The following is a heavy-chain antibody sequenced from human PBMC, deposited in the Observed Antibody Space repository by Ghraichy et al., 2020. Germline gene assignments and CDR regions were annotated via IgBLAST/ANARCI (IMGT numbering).Heavy chain of an antibody. V-gene: IGHV1-2*02. Sequence: ASVKVSCKASGYTFTGYYMHWVRQAPGQGLEWMGWINPNSGGTNYAQKFQGRVTMTRDTSISTAYMELSRLRSDDTAVYYCARDIVVVPAARGFDPWGQGTRVTVSS. CDR2: INPNSGGT. J-gene: IGHJ5*02. CDR3: ARDIVVVPAARGFDP. CDR1: GYTFTGYY. D-gene: IGHD2-2*01.